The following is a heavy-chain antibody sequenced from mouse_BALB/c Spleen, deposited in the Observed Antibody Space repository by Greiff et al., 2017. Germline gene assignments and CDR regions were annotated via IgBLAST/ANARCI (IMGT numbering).Heavy chain of an antibody. D-gene: IGHD4-1*01. V-gene: IGHV1-39*01. CDR3: ARGLGRENYFDY. CDR2: INPYYGST. J-gene: IGHJ2*01. CDR1: GYSFTDYI. Sequence: EVQLQQTGPELVKPGASVKISCKASGYSFTDYIMLWVKQSHGKSLEWIGNINPYYGSTSYNLKFKGKATLTVDKSSSTAYMQLNSLTSEDSAVYYCARGLGRENYFDYWGQGTTLTVSS.